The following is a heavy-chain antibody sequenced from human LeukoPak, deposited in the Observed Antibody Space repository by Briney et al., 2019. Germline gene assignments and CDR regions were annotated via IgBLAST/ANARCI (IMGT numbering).Heavy chain of an antibody. CDR1: GYSFTSYW. Sequence: GESLKISCKGSGYSFTSYWIGWVRQMPGKGLEWMGIIYPGDSDTTYSPSFQGQVTISADKSISTAYLQWSSLKAPDTAMYYCARRSVGSYGRYYFDYWAREPWSPSPQ. D-gene: IGHD1-26*01. J-gene: IGHJ4*02. CDR3: ARRSVGSYGRYYFDY. V-gene: IGHV5-51*01. CDR2: IYPGDSDT.